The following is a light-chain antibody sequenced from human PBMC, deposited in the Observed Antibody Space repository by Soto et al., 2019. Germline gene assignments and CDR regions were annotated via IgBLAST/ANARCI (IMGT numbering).Light chain of an antibody. CDR3: QQYGSSPPIT. CDR2: GAS. Sequence: EIVLTQAPGTLSLSPGERATLSCRASQSVSSSYLAWYQQKPGQAPRLLIYGASSRATGIPDRFSGSGSGTQFTLTIIRLEPEDFAVYYCQQYGSSPPITFGQGTLLEIK. V-gene: IGKV3-20*01. CDR1: QSVSSSY. J-gene: IGKJ5*01.